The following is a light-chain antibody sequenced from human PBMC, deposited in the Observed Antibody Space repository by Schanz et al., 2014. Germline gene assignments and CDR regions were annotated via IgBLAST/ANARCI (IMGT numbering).Light chain of an antibody. Sequence: DILMTQSPLSLPVTPGEPASISCRSSQSLLHSNGYNYLDWYLQKPGQSPQLLIYLGSYRASGVPDRFSGSGSGTDFTLRISRVEAEDVGVYYCMQTLQTPLTFGGGTKVEI. V-gene: IGKV2-28*01. CDR2: LGS. CDR3: MQTLQTPLT. CDR1: QSLLHSNGYNY. J-gene: IGKJ4*01.